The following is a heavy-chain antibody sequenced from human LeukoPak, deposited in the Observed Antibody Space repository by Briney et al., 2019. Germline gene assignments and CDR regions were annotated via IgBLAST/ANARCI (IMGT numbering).Heavy chain of an antibody. J-gene: IGHJ4*02. CDR2: ISSSSNCI. CDR3: AKAGEWELDY. CDR1: GFTFSSYN. Sequence: GGSLRLSCAASGFTFSSYNMNWVRQAPGKGLEWVSSISSSSNCIYYADSVKGRFTISRDNAKNSLYLQMNSLRAEDTAVYYCAKAGEWELDYWGQGTLVTVSS. V-gene: IGHV3-21*04. D-gene: IGHD1-26*01.